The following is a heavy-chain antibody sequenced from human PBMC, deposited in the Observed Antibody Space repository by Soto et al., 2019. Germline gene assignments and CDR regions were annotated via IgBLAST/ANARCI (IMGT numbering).Heavy chain of an antibody. Sequence: QITLKESGPTLVRPTQTLTLTCTFSGFSLSTNGVGVGWLRQPPGKALEGLALIYWDDDHRYSPSLKTRLTITKDTSKTQVVLTMTKFDRADTATYYCAREMYYSTYFDSWGQGTLVTVSS. D-gene: IGHD3-10*01. CDR1: GFSLSTNGVG. J-gene: IGHJ4*02. CDR2: IYWDDDH. V-gene: IGHV2-5*02. CDR3: AREMYYSTYFDS.